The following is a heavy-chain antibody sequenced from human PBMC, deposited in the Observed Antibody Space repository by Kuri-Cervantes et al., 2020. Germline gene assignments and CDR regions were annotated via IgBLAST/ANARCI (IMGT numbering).Heavy chain of an antibody. J-gene: IGHJ4*02. D-gene: IGHD2-15*01. CDR2: IYPGDSDT. V-gene: IGHV5-51*01. CDR1: GYSFTSYW. CDR3: ARGGYCSGGSCLFDY. Sequence: GESLKISCKGSGYSFTSYWIGWVRQMPGKGLEWMGIIYPGDSDTRYSPSFQGQVTISADKSISTAYLQWSSLKASDTAMYYCARGGYCSGGSCLFDYRGQGTLVTVSS.